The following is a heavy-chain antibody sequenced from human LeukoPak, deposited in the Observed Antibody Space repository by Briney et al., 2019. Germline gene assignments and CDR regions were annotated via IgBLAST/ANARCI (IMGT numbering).Heavy chain of an antibody. CDR3: AKGPKAYDFWSGYLYYFDY. D-gene: IGHD3-3*01. CDR1: GGSFSGYY. V-gene: IGHV4-34*01. Sequence: SETLSLTCAVSGGSFSGYYWSWIRQPPGKGLEWVGEINHSGSTNYNPSLKSRVTISVTTSKNQFSLKLSSVTAADTAVYYCAKGPKAYDFWSGYLYYFDYWGQGTLVTVSS. CDR2: INHSGST. J-gene: IGHJ4*02.